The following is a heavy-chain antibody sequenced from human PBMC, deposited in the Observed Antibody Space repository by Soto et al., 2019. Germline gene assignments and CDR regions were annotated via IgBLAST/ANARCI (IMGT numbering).Heavy chain of an antibody. V-gene: IGHV4-34*01. Sequence: SETLSLTCTVSGGSISGFYWSWIRLPPGKGLEWIGEINHSGSTNYNPSLKSRATISVDTSKNQISLKLSSVTAADTAVYYCARHQSHSSSYVDPWGQGTLVTVSS. CDR2: INHSGST. CDR1: GGSISGFY. J-gene: IGHJ5*02. CDR3: ARHQSHSSSYVDP. D-gene: IGHD6-13*01.